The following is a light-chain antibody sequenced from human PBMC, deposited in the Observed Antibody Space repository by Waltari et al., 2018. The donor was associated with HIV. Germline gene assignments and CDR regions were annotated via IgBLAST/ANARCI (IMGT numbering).Light chain of an antibody. J-gene: IGKJ4*01. V-gene: IGKV2-28*01. CDR1: QSLLSRNGNNY. CDR3: MQALEAPLT. Sequence: DVVMTQSPLSLRVTPGEPASISCRSSQSLLSRNGNNYLDWYLQKPRQSPQLLIYVGSNRASGVPDRFSGSGSGTDFTLKISRVEAEDVGVYYCMQALEAPLTFGGGTKVQIK. CDR2: VGS.